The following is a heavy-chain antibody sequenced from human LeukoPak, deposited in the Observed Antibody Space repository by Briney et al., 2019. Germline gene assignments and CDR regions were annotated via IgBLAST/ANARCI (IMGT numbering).Heavy chain of an antibody. J-gene: IGHJ5*02. D-gene: IGHD3-10*01. CDR1: GYSISSGYY. CDR3: ARAHYYGSGSYYEGNWSDP. Sequence: PSETLSLTCTVSGYSISSGYYRGWIRQPPGKGLEWIGSMYHSGSTYYNPSLKSRVTISVDTSKNQFSLKLSSVTAADTAVYYCARAHYYGSGSYYEGNWSDPWGQGTLVTVSS. CDR2: MYHSGST. V-gene: IGHV4-38-2*02.